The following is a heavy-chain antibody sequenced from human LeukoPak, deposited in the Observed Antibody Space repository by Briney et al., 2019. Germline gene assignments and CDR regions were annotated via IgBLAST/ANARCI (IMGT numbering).Heavy chain of an antibody. J-gene: IGHJ1*01. V-gene: IGHV4-39*07. Sequence: SETLSLTCTVSGGSVSSSGFYWGWIRQPPGKGLEWIGSIYYSGTTYYNPSLKSRVTISVDTSKNQFSLKLSSVTDADTAVYYCARDWSDNGDGYFQHWGQGTLVIVSS. CDR2: IYYSGTT. CDR3: ARDWSDNGDGYFQH. CDR1: GGSVSSSGFY. D-gene: IGHD4-17*01.